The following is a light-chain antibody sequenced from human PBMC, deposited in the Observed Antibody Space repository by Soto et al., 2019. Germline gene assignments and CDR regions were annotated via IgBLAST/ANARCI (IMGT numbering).Light chain of an antibody. Sequence: QSALTQPASVSGSPGQSITISCTGTSSDVGGYNYVSWYQQHPGKAPKLMIYDVSNRPSGVSNHFSGSKSGNTASLTISGLQAEDEADSYCSSYTSSNTLFGFGTGTKLTVL. V-gene: IGLV2-14*03. CDR2: DVS. CDR3: SSYTSSNTLFG. CDR1: SSDVGGYNY. J-gene: IGLJ1*01.